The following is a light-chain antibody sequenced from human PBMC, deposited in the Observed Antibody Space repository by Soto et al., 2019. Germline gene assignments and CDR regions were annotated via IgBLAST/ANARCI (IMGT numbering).Light chain of an antibody. J-gene: IGKJ1*01. CDR3: QQYGTSPRT. CDR1: QSVRNNY. CDR2: GAS. V-gene: IGKV3-20*01. Sequence: EIGLTQSPGTLSLSPGERATLSCSASQSVRNNYLAWYQQRPGQAPRLLIHGASSRATGIPDRFSGSGSGTDFTLTISRLEPEDFAVYYCQQYGTSPRTFGQGTKVEIK.